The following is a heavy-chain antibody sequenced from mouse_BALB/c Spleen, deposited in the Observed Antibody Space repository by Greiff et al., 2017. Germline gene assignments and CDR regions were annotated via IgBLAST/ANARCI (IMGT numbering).Heavy chain of an antibody. CDR3: ARGDDGYYLYYAMDY. Sequence: VQLQQSGAELMKPGASVKISCKATGYTFSSYWIEWVKQRPGHGLEWIGEILPGSGSTNYNEKFKGKATFTADTSSNTAYMQLSSLTSEDSAVYYCARGDDGYYLYYAMDYWGQGTSVTISS. CDR2: ILPGSGST. CDR1: GYTFSSYW. J-gene: IGHJ4*01. D-gene: IGHD2-3*01. V-gene: IGHV1-9*01.